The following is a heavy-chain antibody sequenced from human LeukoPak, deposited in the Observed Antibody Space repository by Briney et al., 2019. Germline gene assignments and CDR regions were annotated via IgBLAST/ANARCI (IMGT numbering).Heavy chain of an antibody. V-gene: IGHV4-4*07. CDR3: ARVRLRLGELSPYKNPDHEYNWFNP. CDR2: TYTSGST. Sequence: SETLSLTWTVSGGSISSYNWSWIRQPAGKGLEWIGRTYTSGSTNYNPSLKSRVTMSVDTSKNQFSLKLSSVTAADTAVYYCARVRLRLGELSPYKNPDHEYNWFNPWGQGTLVTVSS. D-gene: IGHD3-16*02. CDR1: GGSISSYN. J-gene: IGHJ5*02.